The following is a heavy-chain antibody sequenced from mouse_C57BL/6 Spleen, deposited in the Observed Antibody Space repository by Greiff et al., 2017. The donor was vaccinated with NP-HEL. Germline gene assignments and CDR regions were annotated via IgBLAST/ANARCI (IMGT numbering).Heavy chain of an antibody. V-gene: IGHV1-85*01. Sequence: QVQLKQSGPELVKPGASVKLSCKASGYTFTSYDINWVKQRPGQGLEWIGWIYPRDGSTKYNEKFKGKATLTVDTSSSTAYMELHSLTSEDSAVYFCARKITTVVGAMDYWGQGTSVTVSS. D-gene: IGHD1-1*01. CDR3: ARKITTVVGAMDY. CDR1: GYTFTSYD. J-gene: IGHJ4*01. CDR2: IYPRDGST.